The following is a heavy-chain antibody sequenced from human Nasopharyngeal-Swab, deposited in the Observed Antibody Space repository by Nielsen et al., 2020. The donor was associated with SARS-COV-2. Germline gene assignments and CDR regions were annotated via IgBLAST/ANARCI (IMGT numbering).Heavy chain of an antibody. V-gene: IGHV3-30*04. CDR2: ISYDGSNK. CDR3: ARESGLDAFDI. J-gene: IGHJ3*02. Sequence: LSLTCAASGFTFSSYEMNWVRQAPGKGLEWVAVISYDGSNKYYADSVKGRFTISRDNSKNTLYLQMNSLRAEDTAVYYCARESGLDAFDIWGQGTMVTVSS. D-gene: IGHD3-10*01. CDR1: GFTFSSYE.